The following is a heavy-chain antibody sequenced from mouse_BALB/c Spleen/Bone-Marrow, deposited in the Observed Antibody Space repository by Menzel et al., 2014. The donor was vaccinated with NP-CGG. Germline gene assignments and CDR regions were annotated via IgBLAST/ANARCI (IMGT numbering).Heavy chain of an antibody. D-gene: IGHD1-1*01. CDR2: IDPANVNT. CDR3: ASYVYGYYFDY. J-gene: IGHJ2*01. V-gene: IGHV14-3*02. CDR1: GFNIKDTY. Sequence: VQLQQSGAELVKPGASVKLSCTASGFNIKDTYMHWVKQRPEQGLEWIGRIDPANVNTKYDPKSQGKATITADTSSNTAYLQLSSLTSEDTAVYYFASYVYGYYFDYWGQGTTLTVSS.